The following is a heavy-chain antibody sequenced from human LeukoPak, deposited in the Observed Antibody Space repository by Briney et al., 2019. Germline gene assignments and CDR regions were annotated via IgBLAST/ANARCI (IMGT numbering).Heavy chain of an antibody. CDR3: ARGARGRGGYGGGDYFDY. V-gene: IGHV3-30-3*01. J-gene: IGHJ4*02. D-gene: IGHD6-19*01. CDR1: GFTFSSYA. Sequence: GGSLRLSCAASGFTFSSYAMHWVRQAPGKGLEWVAVISYDGSNKYYADSVKGRFTISRDNSKNTLYLQMNSLRAEDTAVYYCARGARGRGGYGGGDYFDYWGQGTLVTVSS. CDR2: ISYDGSNK.